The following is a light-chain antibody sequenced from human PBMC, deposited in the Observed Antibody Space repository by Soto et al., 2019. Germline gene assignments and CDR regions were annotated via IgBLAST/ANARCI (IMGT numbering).Light chain of an antibody. V-gene: IGKV1-33*01. Sequence: DIQMTQSPSSLSASVGDRVTISCQASQDINTYLNWYQQKPGKAPNLLIYDSFNLETGVPSRFSRSGSGTDFTLTISSLQPEDIGTFYCQQYQNLPYTFGQGTKVEIK. CDR1: QDINTY. CDR3: QQYQNLPYT. J-gene: IGKJ2*01. CDR2: DSF.